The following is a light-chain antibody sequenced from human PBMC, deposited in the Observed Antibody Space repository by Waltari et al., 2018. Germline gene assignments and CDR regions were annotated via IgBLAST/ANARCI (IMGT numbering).Light chain of an antibody. CDR3: QHYKNLPVS. J-gene: IGKJ1*01. CDR2: HTS. CDR1: QSVSIY. V-gene: IGKV3-20*01. Sequence: IVFTQSPGTLSLSPGERATLSCRASQSVSIYLAWYQQKPGQAPRHLIYHTSTRAPAIPDRFSGSGSGTDFSLTISGLEPEDFAVYYCQHYKNLPVSFGQGTRVEIK.